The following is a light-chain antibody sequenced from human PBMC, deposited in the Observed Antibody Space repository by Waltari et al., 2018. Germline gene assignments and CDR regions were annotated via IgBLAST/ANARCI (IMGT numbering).Light chain of an antibody. Sequence: IQVTQSPSTLSASVGDRVTIPCRATQRISNWLAWYQQKPGKAPKLLIYKASTLESGVPSRFSGSGSGTEFTLTISSLQPDDFATYFCQQYNNYTPKTFGQGTKVDIK. CDR3: QQYNNYTPKT. V-gene: IGKV1-5*01. J-gene: IGKJ1*01. CDR1: QRISNW. CDR2: KAS.